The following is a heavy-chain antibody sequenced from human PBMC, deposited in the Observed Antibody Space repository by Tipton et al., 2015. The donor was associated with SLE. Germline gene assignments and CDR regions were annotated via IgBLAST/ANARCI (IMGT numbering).Heavy chain of an antibody. D-gene: IGHD1-1*01. CDR2: ISGSGGST. CDR1: GFTFSSYA. J-gene: IGHJ3*02. CDR3: ANLQNWNDPAFDI. V-gene: IGHV3-23*01. Sequence: SLRLSCAASGFTFSSYAMSWVRQAPGKGLEWVSAISGSGGSTYYADSVKGRFTISRDNSKNTLYLQMNSLRAEDTAVYYCANLQNWNDPAFDIWGQGTMVTVSS.